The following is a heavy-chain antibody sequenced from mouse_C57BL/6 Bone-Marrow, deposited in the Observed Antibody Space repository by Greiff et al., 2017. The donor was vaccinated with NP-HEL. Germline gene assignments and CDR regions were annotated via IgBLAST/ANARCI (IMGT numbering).Heavy chain of an antibody. Sequence: EVQVVESGGGLVQPKGSLKLSCAASGFSFNTYAMNWVRQAPGKGLEWVARIRSKSNNYATYYADSVKDRFTISRDDSESMLYLQMNNLKTEDTAMYYCVRQCLLSYYDYWGQGTTLTVSS. V-gene: IGHV10-1*01. CDR1: GFSFNTYA. CDR2: IRSKSNNYAT. CDR3: VRQCLLSYYDY. D-gene: IGHD2-10*01. J-gene: IGHJ2*01.